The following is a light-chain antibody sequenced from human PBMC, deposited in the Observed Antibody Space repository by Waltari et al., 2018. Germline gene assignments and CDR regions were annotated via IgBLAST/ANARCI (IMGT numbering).Light chain of an antibody. CDR3: QQNYNTPPT. J-gene: IGKJ1*01. CDR2: AAS. Sequence: DIQMTQSPSSLSASVGARVTVTCRASQSISTSLNWYQQKPGKAPKLLIYAASSLQSGVPSRFSGSGSGTDFTLTISSLQPEDFATYYCQQNYNTPPTFGQGTKVEIK. V-gene: IGKV1-39*01. CDR1: QSISTS.